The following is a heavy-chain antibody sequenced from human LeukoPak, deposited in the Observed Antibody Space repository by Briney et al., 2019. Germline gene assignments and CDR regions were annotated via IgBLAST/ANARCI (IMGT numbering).Heavy chain of an antibody. J-gene: IGHJ3*01. CDR1: GGSISSYY. D-gene: IGHD4-17*01. V-gene: IGHV4-59*08. Sequence: SETLSLTCTVSGGSISSYYWSGIRQPPGKGLECIGYIYHSGTTNYNPSLKSRVTISVDTSKNQFSLKLSSVTAADTAIYYCARQRDYADYLDAFDVWGQATMLTVSS. CDR2: IYHSGTT. CDR3: ARQRDYADYLDAFDV.